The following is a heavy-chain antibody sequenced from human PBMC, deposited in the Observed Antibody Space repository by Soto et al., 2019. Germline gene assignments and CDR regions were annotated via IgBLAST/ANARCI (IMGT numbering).Heavy chain of an antibody. CDR2: ISYSEST. D-gene: IGHD6-6*01. CDR3: ARHSTSSYWYFGL. J-gene: IGHJ2*01. V-gene: IGHV4-30-4*01. Sequence: QVQLRESGPGLVKPSQTLSLTCTVSGGSINSGTYYWSWIRQPPGKGLEWIGYISYSESTYYNPSLKSRVTISVDTSKSQFSLKLSSVTATDTAVYYCARHSTSSYWYFGLRGRGTLVTVSS. CDR1: GGSINSGTYY.